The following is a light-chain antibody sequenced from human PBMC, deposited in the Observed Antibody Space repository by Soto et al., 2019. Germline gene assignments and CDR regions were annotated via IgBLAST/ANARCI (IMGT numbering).Light chain of an antibody. J-gene: IGKJ3*01. Sequence: AIRMTQSPSSLSASTGDRVTITCRASEGISSYLAWYQQKPGKAPKLLIYAASTLQSGVPSRFSGSGSGTDFTLTISCLQSEDFAPYYCHQYYSYPGTFGPGTKVDIK. V-gene: IGKV1-8*01. CDR1: EGISSY. CDR3: HQYYSYPGT. CDR2: AAS.